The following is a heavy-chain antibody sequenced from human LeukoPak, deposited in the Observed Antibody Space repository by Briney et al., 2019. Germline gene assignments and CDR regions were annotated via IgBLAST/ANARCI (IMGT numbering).Heavy chain of an antibody. Sequence: SVKVSCKASGGTFISYAISWVRQAPGQGLEWMGGIIPIFGAANYAQKFRGRVTITADESTSTAYRELSSLRSADTAVYYCARNREGYNYFCFDPWGQGTLVTVSS. J-gene: IGHJ5*02. CDR2: IIPIFGAA. D-gene: IGHD5-24*01. CDR1: GGTFISYA. V-gene: IGHV1-69*01. CDR3: ARNREGYNYFCFDP.